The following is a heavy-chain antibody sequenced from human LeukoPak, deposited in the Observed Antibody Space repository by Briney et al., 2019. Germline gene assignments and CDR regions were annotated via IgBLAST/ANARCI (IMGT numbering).Heavy chain of an antibody. CDR1: GGTFSSYA. V-gene: IGHV1-18*01. Sequence: GASVKVSCKASGGTFSSYAISWVRQAPGQGLEWMGWISAYNGNTNYAQKLQGRVTMTTDTSTSTAYMEMRSLRSDDTAVYYCARGNRKYSSGCDYWGQGTLVTVSS. CDR2: ISAYNGNT. J-gene: IGHJ4*02. D-gene: IGHD6-19*01. CDR3: ARGNRKYSSGCDY.